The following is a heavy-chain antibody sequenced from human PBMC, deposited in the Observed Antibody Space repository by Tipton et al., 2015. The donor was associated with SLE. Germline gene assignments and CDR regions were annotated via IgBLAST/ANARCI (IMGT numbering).Heavy chain of an antibody. J-gene: IGHJ1*01. D-gene: IGHD3-16*01. Sequence: LRLSCNVSGYFITSGYHWGWIRQSPGKGLEWIGSIDHSGTTNYNPSLKSRVTVSADMSKNQFFLSLTSASAADTAVYYCARGVXWGTWGPGTLVTVSS. V-gene: IGHV4-38-2*02. CDR2: IDHSGTT. CDR3: ARGVXWGT. CDR1: GYFITSGYH.